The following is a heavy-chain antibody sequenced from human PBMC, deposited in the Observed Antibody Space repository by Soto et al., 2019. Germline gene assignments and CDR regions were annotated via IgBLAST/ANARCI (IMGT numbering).Heavy chain of an antibody. J-gene: IGHJ5*02. CDR3: ARVNYGGNSRWFDH. CDR1: GGSISSGGYY. V-gene: IGHV4-31*03. D-gene: IGHD4-17*01. CDR2: IYYSGST. Sequence: SETLSLTCTVSGGSISSGGYYWSWIRQHPGKGLEWIGYIYYSGSTYYNPSLKSRVTISVDTSKNQFSLKLSSVTAADTAVYYCARVNYGGNSRWFDHWGQGTLVTVSS.